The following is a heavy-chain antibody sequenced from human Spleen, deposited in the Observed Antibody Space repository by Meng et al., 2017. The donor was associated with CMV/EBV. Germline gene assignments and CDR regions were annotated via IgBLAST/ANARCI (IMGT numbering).Heavy chain of an antibody. CDR3: AGVEGGGVFDY. J-gene: IGHJ4*02. V-gene: IGHV4-61*08. CDR1: GGSISSGDYY. CDR2: IYYSGST. Sequence: SETLSLTCTVSGGSISSGDYYWAWIRQPPGKGLEWIGYIYYSGSTNYNPSLKSRGTISVDTSKNQFSLMLSSVTAAYTAVYYWAGVEGGGVFDYWGQGTLVTVSS. D-gene: IGHD3-16*01.